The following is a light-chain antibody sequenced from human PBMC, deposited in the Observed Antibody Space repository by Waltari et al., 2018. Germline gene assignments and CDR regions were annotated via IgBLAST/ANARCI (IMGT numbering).Light chain of an antibody. V-gene: IGLV1-44*01. CDR3: SAWDDSVHV. CDR1: TSNIGSNN. CDR2: RNI. Sequence: QSGLTQSPSVSGTPGQRVTISCSGSTSNIGSNNVNWYQQFPGTAPKLLIYRNIERPSGVPDRFSGSKSGTSASLAISGLQSEDEAEYYCSAWDDSVHVFGTGTRVTVL. J-gene: IGLJ1*01.